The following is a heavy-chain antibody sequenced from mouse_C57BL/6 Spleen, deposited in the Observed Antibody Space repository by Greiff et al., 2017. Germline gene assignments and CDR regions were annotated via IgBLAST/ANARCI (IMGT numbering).Heavy chain of an antibody. V-gene: IGHV5-12*01. D-gene: IGHD2-10*02. J-gene: IGHJ1*03. CDR3: ARGGYGNYWYFDV. CDR1: GFTFSDYY. Sequence: DVMLVESGGGLVQPGGSLKLSCAASGFTFSDYYMYWVRQTPEKRLEWVAYISNGGGSTYYPDTVKGRFTISRDNAKNTLYLQMSRLKSEDTAMYYCARGGYGNYWYFDVWGTGTTVTVSS. CDR2: ISNGGGST.